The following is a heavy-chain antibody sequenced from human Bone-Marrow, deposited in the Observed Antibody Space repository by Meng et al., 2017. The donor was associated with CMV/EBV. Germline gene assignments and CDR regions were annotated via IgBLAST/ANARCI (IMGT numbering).Heavy chain of an antibody. CDR2: ISGSGGST. Sequence: GESLKISCAASGFTFSSYAMSWVRQAPGKGLEWVSAISGSGGSTYYADSVKGRFTISRDNSKNTLYLQMNSLRAEDTAVYYCARDPEAFDIWGQGTKVTVAS. CDR1: GFTFSSYA. J-gene: IGHJ3*02. D-gene: IGHD1-14*01. V-gene: IGHV3-23*01. CDR3: ARDPEAFDI.